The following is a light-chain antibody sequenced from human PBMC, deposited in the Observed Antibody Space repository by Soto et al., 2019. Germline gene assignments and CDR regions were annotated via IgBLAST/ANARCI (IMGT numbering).Light chain of an antibody. J-gene: IGKJ2*01. CDR1: QSVLYTSNNKNY. CDR2: WAS. CDR3: QHYYTAPYT. Sequence: DIVMTQSPDSLAVSLGERATINCKSSQSVLYTSNNKNYLAWFQQKPGQPPNLLIYWASTRESGVPDRFSGSGSGIDFTLTISSLQAEDVAVYYCQHYYTAPYTFGQGTKLEIK. V-gene: IGKV4-1*01.